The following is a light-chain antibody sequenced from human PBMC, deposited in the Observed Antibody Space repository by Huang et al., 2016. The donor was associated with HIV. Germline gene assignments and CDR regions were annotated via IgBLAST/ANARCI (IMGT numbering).Light chain of an antibody. V-gene: IGKV3-20*01. CDR1: QSVSSNY. Sequence: EIVLTQSPGTLSLSPGERATLSCRASQSVSSNYLAWYQQKPGQAPRLLIFGASTMATGIPDRFSGSGSGTDFTLTISRLKPEDFAVYYCQQYAFSVTFGGGTKVEIK. CDR2: GAS. CDR3: QQYAFSVT. J-gene: IGKJ4*01.